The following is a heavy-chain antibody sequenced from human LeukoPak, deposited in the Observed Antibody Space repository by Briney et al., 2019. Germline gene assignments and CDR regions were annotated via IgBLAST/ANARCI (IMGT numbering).Heavy chain of an antibody. CDR3: ANTHCDSSPIVWNF. CDR2: LSDAGIRI. D-gene: IGHD6-6*01. V-gene: IGHV3-23*01. Sequence: GGSLRLSCIASGFTLSNYGMSWVRQAPGKGLEWVSGLSDAGIRIFYSDSVRGRFTVSRDNSKNTLYLQMDSLRAEDTAVYYCANTHCDSSPIVWNFWGQGTLVTVSS. J-gene: IGHJ4*02. CDR1: GFTLSNYG.